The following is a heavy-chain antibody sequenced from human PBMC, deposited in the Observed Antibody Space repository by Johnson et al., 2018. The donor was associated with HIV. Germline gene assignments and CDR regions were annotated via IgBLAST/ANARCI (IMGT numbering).Heavy chain of an antibody. Sequence: VQLVESGGGLVKPGGSLRLSCTASGFTFSDASMGWVRQAPGKGLEWVANITQDGSEKYYVDSLKGRFTISRDNAKNSLYLQMNSLRAGDTAVYYCARGFVTIFGVDGFDIWGQGTMVTVSS. V-gene: IGHV3-7*02. CDR1: GFTFSDAS. CDR2: ITQDGSEK. CDR3: ARGFVTIFGVDGFDI. D-gene: IGHD3-3*01. J-gene: IGHJ3*02.